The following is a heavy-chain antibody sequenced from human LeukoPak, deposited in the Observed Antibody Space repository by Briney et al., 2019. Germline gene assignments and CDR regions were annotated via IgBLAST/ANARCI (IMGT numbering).Heavy chain of an antibody. CDR3: ARDRLACHFDY. D-gene: IGHD6-19*01. CDR2: IWYDGSNN. V-gene: IGHV3-33*01. CDR1: GWTFSSYG. J-gene: IGHJ4*02. Sequence: PGRSLRLSCAASGWTFSSYGMHWVRQAPGKGLEWVAVIWYDGSNNYYADSEKGRFTISKDNSKNTLYLQINSVRAEDTAVYYCARDRLACHFDYWGQGTLVTVSS.